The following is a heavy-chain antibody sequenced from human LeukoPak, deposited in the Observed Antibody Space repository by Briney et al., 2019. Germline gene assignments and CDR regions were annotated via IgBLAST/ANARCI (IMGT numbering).Heavy chain of an antibody. CDR2: ISAYNGNT. J-gene: IGHJ6*03. CDR1: GGTFSSYA. Sequence: GASVKVSCKASGGTFSSYAISWVRQAPGQGLEWMGWISAYNGNTNYAQKLQGRVTMTTDTSTSTAYMELSSLRSEDTAVYYCARSRRGYSYGRLHFPELYYYYMDVWGKGTTVTVSS. D-gene: IGHD5-18*01. V-gene: IGHV1-18*01. CDR3: ARSRRGYSYGRLHFPELYYYYMDV.